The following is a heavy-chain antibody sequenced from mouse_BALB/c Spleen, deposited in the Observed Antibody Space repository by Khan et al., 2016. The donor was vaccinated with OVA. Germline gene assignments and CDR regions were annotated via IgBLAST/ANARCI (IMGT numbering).Heavy chain of an antibody. V-gene: IGHV2-6-1*01. CDR3: ARQPYYHYNIMDY. D-gene: IGHD2-10*01. J-gene: IGHJ4*01. CDR1: GFSLTNYG. Sequence: VQLKQSGPGLVAPSQSLSITCTISGFSLTNYGVHWIRQPPGKGLEWLVVIWSDGSTTYNSALKSRLTITKDNSNSQVFLQMNSLQTDDTAIYFCARQPYYHYNIMDYWGQGTSVTVSS. CDR2: IWSDGST.